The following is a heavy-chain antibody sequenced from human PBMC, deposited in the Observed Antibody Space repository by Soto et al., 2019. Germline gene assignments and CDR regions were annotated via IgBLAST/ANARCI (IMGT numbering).Heavy chain of an antibody. V-gene: IGHV1-18*04. CDR1: GYTFTSYG. Sequence: ASVKVSCKASGYTFTSYGISWVRQAPGQGLEWMGWISAYNGNTNYAQKPQGRVTMTTDTSTSTAYMELRSLRSDDTAVYYCARVDASYPVVITSYFDYWGQGTLVTVSS. D-gene: IGHD3-22*01. J-gene: IGHJ4*02. CDR2: ISAYNGNT. CDR3: ARVDASYPVVITSYFDY.